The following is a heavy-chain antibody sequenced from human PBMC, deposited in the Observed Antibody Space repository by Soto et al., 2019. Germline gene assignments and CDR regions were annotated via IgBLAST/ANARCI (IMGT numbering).Heavy chain of an antibody. CDR2: ISSSSSYT. CDR3: ASQSSGYSDDAFDI. CDR1: GFTFSDYY. Sequence: QVQLVESGGGLVQPGGSLRLSCAASGFTFSDYYMSWIRQAPGKGLEWVSYISSSSSYTNYADSVKGRFTISRDNDKNAMYLQMNNLRAEDTAVYYCASQSSGYSDDAFDIWGQGTMVTVSS. V-gene: IGHV3-11*05. J-gene: IGHJ3*02. D-gene: IGHD3-22*01.